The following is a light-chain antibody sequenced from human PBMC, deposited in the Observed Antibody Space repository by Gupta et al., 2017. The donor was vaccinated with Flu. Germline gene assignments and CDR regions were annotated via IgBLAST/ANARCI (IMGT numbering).Light chain of an antibody. Sequence: IQMTQSPSSLSASVGDRVTITCRASQSISTYLNWYQHKPGKAPKLLVYAASSLQSGVTVRFSGLGSGTDFTITITSLQPEDFATYYCQQSFSAPFTFGPGTKVEIK. CDR3: QQSFSAPFT. CDR2: AAS. J-gene: IGKJ3*01. V-gene: IGKV1-39*01. CDR1: QSISTY.